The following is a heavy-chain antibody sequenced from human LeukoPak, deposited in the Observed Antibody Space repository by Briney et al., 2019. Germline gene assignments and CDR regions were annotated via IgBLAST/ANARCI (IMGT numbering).Heavy chain of an antibody. D-gene: IGHD2-2*01. Sequence: PSETLSLTCTVSGGSISSGDYYWSWIRQPPRKGLEWIGYIYYSGSTYYNPSLKSRVTISVDTSKNQFSLKLSSVTAADTAVYYCARDSWAEYCSSTSCSEDNWFDPWGQGTLVTVSS. CDR1: GGSISSGDYY. CDR2: IYYSGST. J-gene: IGHJ5*02. CDR3: ARDSWAEYCSSTSCSEDNWFDP. V-gene: IGHV4-30-4*01.